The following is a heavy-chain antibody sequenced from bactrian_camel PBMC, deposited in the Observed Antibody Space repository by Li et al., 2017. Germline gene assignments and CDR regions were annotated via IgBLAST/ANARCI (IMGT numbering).Heavy chain of an antibody. V-gene: IGHV3S63*01. CDR2: FSRTGSP. J-gene: IGHJ4*01. CDR3: AAGGHELRVQSYKH. Sequence: HVQLVESGGGLVQAGTTLRLSCTVSGFPVAERDMVWYRRVPGDECRVVSSFSRTGSPYFADAVKGRFAISQDNAKNTVYLEMHSLKPEDTAMYYCAAGGHELRVQSYKHWGQGTQVTVS. CDR1: GFPVAERD. D-gene: IGHD1*01.